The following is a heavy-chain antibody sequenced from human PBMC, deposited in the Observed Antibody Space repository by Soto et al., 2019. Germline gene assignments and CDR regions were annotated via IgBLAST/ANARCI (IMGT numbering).Heavy chain of an antibody. J-gene: IGHJ4*02. CDR2: ISPGSIHI. CDR3: ARFETAAINDIDY. CDR1: GFSFSAYS. V-gene: IGHV3-21*01. Sequence: GGSLRLSCAASGFSFSAYSMNWVRLAPGKGPEWVSSISPGSIHILYADSVRGRFTISRDDAKNSLFLQMDNLRADDTALYYCARFETAAINDIDYWGQGTLVTVSS. D-gene: IGHD3-9*01.